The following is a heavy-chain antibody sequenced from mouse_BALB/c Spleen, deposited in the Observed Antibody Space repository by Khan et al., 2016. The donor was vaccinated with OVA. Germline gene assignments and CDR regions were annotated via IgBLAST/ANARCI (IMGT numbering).Heavy chain of an antibody. J-gene: IGHJ3*01. D-gene: IGHD2-1*01. V-gene: IGHV9-3-1*01. CDR2: INTYTGEP. CDR1: GYTFPPYG. Sequence: QIQLVQSGPELKRPGETVKISCKASGYTFPPYGMNWVKQAPGKGLKWMGWINTYTGEPTYADDFKGRFAFSLETSASTAYLQINTLKNEDTATYFCARRGLWYRFAYWGQGTLVTVSA. CDR3: ARRGLWYRFAY.